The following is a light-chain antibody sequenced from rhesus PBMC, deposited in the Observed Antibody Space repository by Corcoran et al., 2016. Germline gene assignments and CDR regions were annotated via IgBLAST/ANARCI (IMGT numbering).Light chain of an antibody. Sequence: DIQMTQSPSSLSASAGDRVIITCSASQGISTYLNWYQQKPGKAPKRLFYAASSVESGVPSRFSGSGSGIDFTLPISSLRPECFATCFCLQCNRDPWTFGQGTKVEI. CDR2: AAS. J-gene: IGKJ1*01. CDR1: QGISTY. CDR3: LQCNRDPWT. V-gene: IGKV1-43*02.